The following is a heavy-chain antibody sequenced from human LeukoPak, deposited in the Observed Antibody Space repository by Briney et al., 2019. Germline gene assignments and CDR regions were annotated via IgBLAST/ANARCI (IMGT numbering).Heavy chain of an antibody. CDR1: GFTFSSYE. J-gene: IGHJ5*02. CDR3: ALIAAAGT. D-gene: IGHD6-13*01. Sequence: PGGSLRLSCAASGFTFSSYEMNWVRQAPGKGLEWVSYISSSGSTTYYADSVKGRFTISRDNAKNSLYLQMNSLRAEDTAVYYCALIAAAGTWGQGTLVTVSS. V-gene: IGHV3-48*03. CDR2: ISSSGSTT.